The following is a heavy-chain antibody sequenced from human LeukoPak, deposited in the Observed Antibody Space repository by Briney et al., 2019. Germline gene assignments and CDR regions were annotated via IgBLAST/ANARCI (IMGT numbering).Heavy chain of an antibody. CDR1: GGSISSSSYY. Sequence: SETLSLXCTVSGGSISSSSYYWGWIRQPPGKGLEWIGSIYYSGITYYNPSLKSRVTISVDTSKNQFSLKLSSVTAADTAVYYCEQQGRFGVVITFDYWGQGTLVTVSS. CDR2: IYYSGIT. J-gene: IGHJ4*02. V-gene: IGHV4-39*01. CDR3: EQQGRFGVVITFDY. D-gene: IGHD3-3*01.